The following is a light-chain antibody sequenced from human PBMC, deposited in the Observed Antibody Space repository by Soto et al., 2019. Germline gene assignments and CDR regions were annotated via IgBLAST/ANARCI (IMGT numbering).Light chain of an antibody. CDR1: SSDVGGYNY. J-gene: IGLJ2*01. Sequence: QAALTQPASVSGTPGQSITISCTGTSSDVGGYNYVSWYQQHTGISPKLMIYDVSNRPSGVSNRYSVSKSGNTASQTISGRQADDESDYYRSSYPRSSTIVVFGEGTQLTVL. CDR3: SSYPRSSTIVV. CDR2: DVS. V-gene: IGLV2-14*01.